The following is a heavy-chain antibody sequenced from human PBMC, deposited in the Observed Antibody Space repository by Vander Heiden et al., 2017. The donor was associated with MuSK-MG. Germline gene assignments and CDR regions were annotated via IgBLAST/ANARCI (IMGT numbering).Heavy chain of an antibody. CDR1: GFAFGSYA. D-gene: IGHD6-13*01. Sequence: EVQLLESGGGLVQPGGSLRLSCAASGFAFGSYAMSGVRQAPGKGLEWVSAISGSGGSTYYADSVKGRFTISRDNSKNTLYLQMNSLRAEDTAVYYCAKYRIAAAGVDYWGQGTLVTVSS. V-gene: IGHV3-23*01. CDR2: ISGSGGST. J-gene: IGHJ4*02. CDR3: AKYRIAAAGVDY.